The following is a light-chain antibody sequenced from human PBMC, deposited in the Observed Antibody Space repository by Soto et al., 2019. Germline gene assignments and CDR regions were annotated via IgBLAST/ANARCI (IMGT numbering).Light chain of an antibody. V-gene: IGKV1-39*01. J-gene: IGKJ2*01. CDR1: QSISSY. Sequence: DIQMTQSPSSLSASVGDRVTITCRASQSISSYLNWYQQKPGKAPKLLIYAASSLQSGVPSRFSGSGSGTGLTVTISSLQAEDFATCYCQQSYGTPYTFGQGTKLEIK. CDR3: QQSYGTPYT. CDR2: AAS.